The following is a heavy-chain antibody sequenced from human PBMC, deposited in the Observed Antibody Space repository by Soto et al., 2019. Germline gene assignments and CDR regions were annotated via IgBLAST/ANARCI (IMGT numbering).Heavy chain of an antibody. D-gene: IGHD3-3*01. CDR1: GGSFSGYY. CDR2: INHSGST. Sequence: SETLSLTCAVYGGSFSGYYWSWIRQPPGKGLEWMGEINHSGSTNYNPTFKSRVTISVDTSKNQFSLKLSSVTAADTAVYYCARVTPPNYDFWSGPRSGMDVWGQGTTVTVSS. V-gene: IGHV4-34*01. CDR3: ARVTPPNYDFWSGPRSGMDV. J-gene: IGHJ6*02.